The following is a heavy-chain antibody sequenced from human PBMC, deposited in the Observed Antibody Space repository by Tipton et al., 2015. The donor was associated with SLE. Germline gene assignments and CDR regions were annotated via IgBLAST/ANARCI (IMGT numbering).Heavy chain of an antibody. D-gene: IGHD3-22*01. V-gene: IGHV3-33*01. Sequence: RSLRLSCAAPGFSFSDYGMHWVRQAPGKGLDWVSVIWYDGSKEYYADSVKGRFTISRDMSKNTLYLQMNSLRAEDTAVYHCARAASYYDSSGFPDLWGQGIQVTVSS. CDR2: IWYDGSKE. CDR1: GFSFSDYG. CDR3: ARAASYYDSSGFPDL. J-gene: IGHJ4*02.